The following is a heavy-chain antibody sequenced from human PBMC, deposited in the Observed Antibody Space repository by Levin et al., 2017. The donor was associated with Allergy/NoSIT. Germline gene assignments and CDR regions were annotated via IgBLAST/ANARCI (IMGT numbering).Heavy chain of an antibody. CDR1: GFTFSTYA. Sequence: PGGSLRLSCAASGFTFSTYAMSWVRQAPGKGLEWVSTISSRGISGSRNRTYYADSVKGRFTISRDSSENTLFLQMNSLRVEDTAVYYCAKTASQGHYYYSGVDVWGQGTAVTVSS. J-gene: IGHJ6*02. V-gene: IGHV3-23*01. CDR2: ISSRGISGSRNRT. CDR3: AKTASQGHYYYSGVDV.